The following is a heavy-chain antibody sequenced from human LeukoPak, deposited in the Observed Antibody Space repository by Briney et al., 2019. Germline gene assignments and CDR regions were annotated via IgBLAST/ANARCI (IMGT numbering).Heavy chain of an antibody. CDR3: ARDYDFWSGYHMAET. CDR2: IYTSGST. CDR1: GGSISSYY. J-gene: IGHJ4*02. V-gene: IGHV4-4*07. D-gene: IGHD3-3*01. Sequence: SETLSLTCTVSGGSISSYYWSWIRQPAGKGLEWIGRIYTSGSTNYNPSLKSRVTMSVDTSKNQFSLKLSSVTAADTAVYYCARDYDFWSGYHMAETWGQGTLVTVSS.